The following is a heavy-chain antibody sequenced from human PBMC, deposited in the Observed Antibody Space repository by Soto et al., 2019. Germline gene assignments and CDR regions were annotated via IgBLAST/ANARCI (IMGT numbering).Heavy chain of an antibody. V-gene: IGHV4-59*12. CDR2: FYNGATT. J-gene: IGHJ4*02. Sequence: QVQLQESGPGLVKPLETLSLTCIVSGGSISSYYWTWTRQPPGKGLEWIGCFYNGATTSYNPSLKKRSTITRVTAKKQFPLKPTSVAPGDPAGDYLAGDYSQEPANYLGQGTL. CDR1: GGSISSYY. CDR3: AGDYSQEPANY. D-gene: IGHD2-21*01.